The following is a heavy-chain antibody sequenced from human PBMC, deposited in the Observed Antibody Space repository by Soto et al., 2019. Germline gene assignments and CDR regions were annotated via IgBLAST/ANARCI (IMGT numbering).Heavy chain of an antibody. J-gene: IGHJ4*02. D-gene: IGHD3-22*01. V-gene: IGHV3-74*01. CDR2: INSDGSST. Sequence: GGSLRLSCAASGFTFSSYWMHWVRQAPGKGLVWVSRINSDGSSTSYADSVKGRFTISRDNAKNTLYLQMNSLRAEDTAVYYCARAQRSFYYDSSGYYSSWGQGTLVTVS. CDR3: ARAQRSFYYDSSGYYSS. CDR1: GFTFSSYW.